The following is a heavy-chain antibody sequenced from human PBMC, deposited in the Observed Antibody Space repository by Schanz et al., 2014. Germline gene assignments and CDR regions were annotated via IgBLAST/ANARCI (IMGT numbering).Heavy chain of an antibody. D-gene: IGHD4-17*01. Sequence: EVQLLESGGGLVQPGGSLRLSCTASGFTFSSYSMNWVRQAPGKGLEWVANIKEDGSVKDYVDSVKGRFTISRDNSKNTLYLQMNSLRVEDTAIYYCARDSNGDDGYRFWFDSWGQGILVTVSS. CDR3: ARDSNGDDGYRFWFDS. CDR1: GFTFSSYS. V-gene: IGHV3-7*01. J-gene: IGHJ5*01. CDR2: IKEDGSVK.